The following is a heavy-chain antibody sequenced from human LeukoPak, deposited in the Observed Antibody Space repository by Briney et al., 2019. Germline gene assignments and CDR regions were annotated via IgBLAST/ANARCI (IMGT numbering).Heavy chain of an antibody. J-gene: IGHJ6*03. CDR3: ARESDIVLKVYASGHTDV. D-gene: IGHD2-8*01. CDR2: INPRSGGA. V-gene: IGHV1-2*02. Sequence: VASVKVSCKASGYIFSDYYIHWVRQAPGQGLEWMGRINPRSGGATSAQIFQGRVTMTRDTSINTAYMEVTRLSYDDTAVYYCARESDIVLKVYASGHTDVWAKGPRSPSP. CDR1: GYIFSDYY.